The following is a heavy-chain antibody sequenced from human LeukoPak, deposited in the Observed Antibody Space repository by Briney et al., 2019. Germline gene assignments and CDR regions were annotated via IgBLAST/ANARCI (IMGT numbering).Heavy chain of an antibody. J-gene: IGHJ4*02. CDR1: GVSISSGGYY. D-gene: IGHD5-18*01. Sequence: SETLSLTCTVSGVSISSGGYYWSWIRQHPGKGLEWIGYIYYSGSTYYNPSLKSRVTISVDTSKNQFSLKLSSVTAADTAVYYCARLRGYSYGYDYWGQGTLVTVSS. CDR2: IYYSGST. CDR3: ARLRGYSYGYDY. V-gene: IGHV4-31*03.